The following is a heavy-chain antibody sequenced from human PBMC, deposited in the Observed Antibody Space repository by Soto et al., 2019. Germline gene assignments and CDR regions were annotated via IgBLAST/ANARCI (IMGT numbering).Heavy chain of an antibody. CDR1: GDSVSSNSAA. CDR2: TYYRSRWYN. J-gene: IGHJ6*03. Sequence: QVPLQQSGPGLVKPSQTLSLTCAISGDSVSSNSAAWNWIRQSPSGGLEWLGRTYYRSRWYNDYAVSVRSRITINPDTSKNQFSLHLNSVTPADTAVYFCAGTTSLQWYYMDVWGKGTTVTDSS. V-gene: IGHV6-1*01. CDR3: AGTTSLQWYYMDV. D-gene: IGHD1-7*01.